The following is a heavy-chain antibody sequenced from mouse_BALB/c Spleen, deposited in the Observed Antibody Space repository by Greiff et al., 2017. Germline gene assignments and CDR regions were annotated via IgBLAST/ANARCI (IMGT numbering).Heavy chain of an antibody. CDR3: ARDYYGSSYWYFDV. V-gene: IGHV5-15*02. CDR2: ISNLAYSI. CDR1: GFTFSDYG. D-gene: IGHD1-1*01. Sequence: EVMLVESGGGLVQPGGSRKLSCAASGFTFSDYGMAWVRQAPGKGPEWVAFISNLAYSIYYADTVTGRFTISSENAKNTLYLEMSSLRSEDTAMYYCARDYYGSSYWYFDVWGAGTTVTVSS. J-gene: IGHJ1*01.